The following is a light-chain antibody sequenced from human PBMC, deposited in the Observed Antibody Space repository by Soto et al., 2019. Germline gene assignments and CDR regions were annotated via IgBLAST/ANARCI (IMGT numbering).Light chain of an antibody. Sequence: DIQMTHSPSTLSASVGDRVTISCGASQSIRSWLDWYQQRPGKAPKLLIYDASSLESGVPSRFSASGSATEFTLSISSLQPDDFATYYCQQYNNYWTFGQGTKVDIK. V-gene: IGKV1-5*01. CDR1: QSIRSW. CDR2: DAS. CDR3: QQYNNYWT. J-gene: IGKJ1*01.